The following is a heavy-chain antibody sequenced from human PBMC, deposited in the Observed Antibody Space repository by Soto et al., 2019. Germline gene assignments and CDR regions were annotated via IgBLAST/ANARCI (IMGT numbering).Heavy chain of an antibody. CDR1: GFTFSSYG. V-gene: IGHV3-33*01. CDR2: IWYDGSNK. D-gene: IGHD6-13*01. Sequence: QVQLVESGGGVVQPGRSLRLSCPASGFTFSSYGMHWVRQAPGKGLEWVAVIWYDGSNKYYADSVKGRFTISRDNSKNTLYLQMNSLRAEDTAVYYCATWGSSSWYVGYYYYGMDVWGQGTTVTVSS. J-gene: IGHJ6*02. CDR3: ATWGSSSWYVGYYYYGMDV.